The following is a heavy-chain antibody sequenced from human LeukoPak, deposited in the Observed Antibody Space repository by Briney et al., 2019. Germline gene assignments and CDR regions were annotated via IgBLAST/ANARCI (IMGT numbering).Heavy chain of an antibody. CDR1: GGSFSGYY. CDR3: ARTRTYSSSWYFPGRLSLDY. Sequence: SETLSLTCAVYGGSFSGYYWSWIRQPPGKGLEWIGEINHSGSTNYNPPLKSRVTISVDTSKNQFSLKLSSVTAADTAVYYCARTRTYSSSWYFPGRLSLDYWGQGTLVTVSS. V-gene: IGHV4-34*01. J-gene: IGHJ4*02. D-gene: IGHD6-13*01. CDR2: INHSGST.